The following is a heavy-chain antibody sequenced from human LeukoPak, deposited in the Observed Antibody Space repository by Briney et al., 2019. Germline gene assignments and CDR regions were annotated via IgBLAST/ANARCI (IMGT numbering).Heavy chain of an antibody. CDR2: INPNSGGT. J-gene: IGHJ6*03. D-gene: IGHD1-1*01. CDR3: ARARVHATAYYYYYMDV. CDR1: GYTFTGYY. Sequence: ASVKVSCKASGYTFTGYYMHWVRQAPGQGLEWMGWINPNSGGTNYAQKFQGRVTMTRDTSISTAYMELSRLRSDDTAVYYCARARVHATAYYYYYMDVWGKGTTVTISS. V-gene: IGHV1-2*02.